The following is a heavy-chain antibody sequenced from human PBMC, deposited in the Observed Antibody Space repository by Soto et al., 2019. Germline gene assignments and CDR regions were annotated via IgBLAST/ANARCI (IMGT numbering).Heavy chain of an antibody. CDR3: SRAGSSGGVSSSKYYYHGMDV. J-gene: IGHJ6*02. CDR2: IMPIFGTA. Sequence: QVQLVQSGAEVKKPGSSVKVSCKASGGTFSSYAISWVRQAPGQGPEWMGGIMPIFGTANYAQKYQGRVTITAEESTSTAYMEVSSLRCEDGAVYYCSRAGSSGGVSSSKYYYHGMDVWGQGTTVTVSS. CDR1: GGTFSSYA. D-gene: IGHD3-16*01. V-gene: IGHV1-69*12.